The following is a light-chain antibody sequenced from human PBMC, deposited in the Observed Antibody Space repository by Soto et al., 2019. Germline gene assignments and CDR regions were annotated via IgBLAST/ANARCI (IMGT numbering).Light chain of an antibody. CDR2: AAS. J-gene: IGKJ1*01. CDR3: QQYDSYSSGP. V-gene: IGKV1-5*01. Sequence: DIQMTQSPSTLSGSVGDRVTITCRASQTISSWLAWYQQKPGKAPKLLIYAASSLQSGVPSRFSGSGSGTHFTLTISNLQPDDFATYYCQQYDSYSSGPFGQGTKVDIK. CDR1: QTISSW.